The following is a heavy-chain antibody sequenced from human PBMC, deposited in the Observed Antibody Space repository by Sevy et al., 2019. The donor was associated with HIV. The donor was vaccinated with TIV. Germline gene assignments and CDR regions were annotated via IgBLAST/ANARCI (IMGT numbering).Heavy chain of an antibody. J-gene: IGHJ3*02. Sequence: SETLSLTCTVSGGSINSDHWNWIRQPPGKGLEWIGYVYYTGGTNYNPSLKNRVTISVDRTKNQFSLKLTSVTAADTAMYYCARRNDFDILGQGTMVTVSS. CDR2: VYYTGGT. CDR1: GGSINSDH. V-gene: IGHV4-59*08. CDR3: ARRNDFDI.